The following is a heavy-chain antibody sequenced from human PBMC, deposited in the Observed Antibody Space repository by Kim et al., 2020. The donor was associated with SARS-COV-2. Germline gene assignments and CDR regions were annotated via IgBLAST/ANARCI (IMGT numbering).Heavy chain of an antibody. Sequence: GGSLRLSCAASGFTFSSYGMHWVRQAPGKGLEWVAVISYDGSNKYYADSVKGRFTISRDNSKNTLYLQMNSLRAEDTAVYYCARERGDQPPVGYYGMDVWGQGTTVTVSS. CDR2: ISYDGSNK. CDR1: GFTFSSYG. D-gene: IGHD3-16*01. J-gene: IGHJ6*02. CDR3: ARERGDQPPVGYYGMDV. V-gene: IGHV3-33*05.